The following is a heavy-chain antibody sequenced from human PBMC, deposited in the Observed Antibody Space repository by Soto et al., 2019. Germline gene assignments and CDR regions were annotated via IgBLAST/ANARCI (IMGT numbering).Heavy chain of an antibody. J-gene: IGHJ5*02. CDR3: EREVGSGYYRRRWFDP. CDR2: INHSGST. Sequence: QVQLQQWGAGLLKPSETLSLTCAVYGGSFSGYYWSWIRQPPGKGLEWIGEINHSGSTNYNPSLKSRVTISVDTSKNQFSLKLSSVTAADTAVYYCEREVGSGYYRRRWFDPWGQGTLVTVSS. D-gene: IGHD3-3*01. CDR1: GGSFSGYY. V-gene: IGHV4-34*01.